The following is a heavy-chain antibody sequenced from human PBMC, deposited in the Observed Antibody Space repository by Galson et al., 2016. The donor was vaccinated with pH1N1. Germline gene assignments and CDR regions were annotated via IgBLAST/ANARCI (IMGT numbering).Heavy chain of an antibody. CDR1: GFTFSNYA. CDR2: ISFDGRNE. D-gene: IGHD3/OR15-3a*01. Sequence: SLRLSCAASGFTFSNYAIHWVRQAPGKGLEWVAVISFDGRNEYYADSVKGRFTIYRDNSQNTMYLQMNSLRAEDTAVYYCARDRFLDNWYFDRWGRGTLVTVSS. CDR3: ARDRFLDNWYFDR. J-gene: IGHJ2*01. V-gene: IGHV3-30*04.